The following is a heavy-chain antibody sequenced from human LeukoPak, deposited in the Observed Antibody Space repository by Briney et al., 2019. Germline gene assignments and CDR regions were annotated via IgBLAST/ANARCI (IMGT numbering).Heavy chain of an antibody. CDR1: GGSFSDYY. CDR3: ARRGGPISKASAFDY. Sequence: SETLSLTCAVYGGSFSDYYWSWIRQPPGKGLEWIGEINHSGSTNYNPSLKSRVTISVDTSKNQFSLKLSSVTAADTAVYYCARRGGPISKASAFDYWGQGTLVTVSS. D-gene: IGHD3-16*01. V-gene: IGHV4-34*01. J-gene: IGHJ4*02. CDR2: INHSGST.